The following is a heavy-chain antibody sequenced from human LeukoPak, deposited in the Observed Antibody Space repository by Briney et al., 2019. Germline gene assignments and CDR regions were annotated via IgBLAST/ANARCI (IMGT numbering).Heavy chain of an antibody. CDR2: IKQDGSEK. J-gene: IGHJ4*02. CDR1: GFTFSSYW. Sequence: GGSLRLSCAASGFTFSSYWMSWVRQAPGKGLEWVANIKQDGSEKYYVDSVKGRFIISRDNAKNSLYLQMNSLRAEDTAVYYCARDPIRRDGYNYVYWGQGTLVTVSS. D-gene: IGHD5-24*01. CDR3: ARDPIRRDGYNYVY. V-gene: IGHV3-7*03.